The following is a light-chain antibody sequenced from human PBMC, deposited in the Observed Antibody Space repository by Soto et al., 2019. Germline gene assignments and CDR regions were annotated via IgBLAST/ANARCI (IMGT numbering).Light chain of an antibody. V-gene: IGLV1-40*01. Sequence: QSALTQPPSLSGAPGQNIIISCTGGGSNIGAGFDVHWYQQLPGTAPKLLIYGNTNRPSGVPDRFSGSKSGTSASLVITGLQAEDEADYYCQSYDTGLSGPVVFGGGTKLTVL. CDR1: GSNIGAGFD. CDR3: QSYDTGLSGPVV. CDR2: GNT. J-gene: IGLJ2*01.